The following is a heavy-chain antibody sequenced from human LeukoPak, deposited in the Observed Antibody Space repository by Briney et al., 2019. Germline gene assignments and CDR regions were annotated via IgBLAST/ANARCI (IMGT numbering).Heavy chain of an antibody. Sequence: GGSLRLSCAASGFTFSSYSMNWVRQAPGKGLEWVSSISSSSSYIYYADSVKGRFTISRDNAKNSLYLQMNSLRAEDTAVYYCARERDGYNNFDYRGQGTLVTVSS. CDR3: ARERDGYNNFDY. CDR2: ISSSSSYI. J-gene: IGHJ4*02. CDR1: GFTFSSYS. V-gene: IGHV3-21*01. D-gene: IGHD5-24*01.